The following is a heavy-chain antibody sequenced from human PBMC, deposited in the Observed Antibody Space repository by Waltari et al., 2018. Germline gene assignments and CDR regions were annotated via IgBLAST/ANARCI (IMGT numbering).Heavy chain of an antibody. CDR2: TNAGKGNT. Sequence: QVQLVQSGAEVKKPGASVKVSCKTPGYTFTSYAMHWVRQAPGQRLEWMGWTNAGKGNTKYSQKVPGRVTITRDTSGSTAYMELSSLRSEDTAVYYCARGGSLTIFGVVIRIARGYMDVWGKGTTVTVSS. V-gene: IGHV1-3*01. D-gene: IGHD3-3*01. J-gene: IGHJ6*03. CDR3: ARGGSLTIFGVVIRIARGYMDV. CDR1: GYTFTSYA.